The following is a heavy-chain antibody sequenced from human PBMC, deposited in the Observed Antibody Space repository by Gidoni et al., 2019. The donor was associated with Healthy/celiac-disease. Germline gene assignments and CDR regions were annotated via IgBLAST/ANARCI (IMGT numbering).Heavy chain of an antibody. D-gene: IGHD4-17*01. CDR2: VSGSGGST. Sequence: EVQLLESVGGLVQHGGSLRLSCAASGSTFRSYARSWVSQAPGKGLGCVSAVSGSGGSTYYADSVKGRFTISRDNSKNTLYLQMNSLRAEDTAVYYCAKGGLTTVTTRFDYWGQGTLVTVSS. V-gene: IGHV3-23*01. CDR1: GSTFRSYA. CDR3: AKGGLTTVTTRFDY. J-gene: IGHJ4*02.